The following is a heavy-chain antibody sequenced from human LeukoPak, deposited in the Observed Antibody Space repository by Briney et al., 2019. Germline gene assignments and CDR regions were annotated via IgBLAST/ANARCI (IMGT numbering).Heavy chain of an antibody. J-gene: IGHJ4*02. Sequence: ALVKVSCKASGYTFTGYYMHWVRQAPGQRLEWMGWINAGNGNTKYSQKFQGRVTITRDTSASTAYMELSSLRSEDTAVYYCARDVGKQWLVLNYWGQGTLVTVSS. CDR2: INAGNGNT. CDR1: GYTFTGYY. V-gene: IGHV1-3*01. D-gene: IGHD6-19*01. CDR3: ARDVGKQWLVLNY.